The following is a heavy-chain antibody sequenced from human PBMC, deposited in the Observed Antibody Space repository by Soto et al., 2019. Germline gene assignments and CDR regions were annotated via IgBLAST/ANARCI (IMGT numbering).Heavy chain of an antibody. Sequence: ASVKVSCKASGYTFTSYYMHWVRQAPGQGLEWMGIINPSGGSTSYAQKFQGRVTMTRDTSKSTVYMELSSLRSEDTAGYYCARVVDTAMVTLWFDPWGQGTLVTVSS. V-gene: IGHV1-46*01. CDR3: ARVVDTAMVTLWFDP. J-gene: IGHJ5*02. D-gene: IGHD5-18*01. CDR2: INPSGGST. CDR1: GYTFTSYY.